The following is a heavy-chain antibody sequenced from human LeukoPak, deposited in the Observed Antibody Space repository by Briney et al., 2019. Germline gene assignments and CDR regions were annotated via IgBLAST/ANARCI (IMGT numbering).Heavy chain of an antibody. Sequence: GASVKVSCKASGGTFSSYAISWVRQAPGQGLEWMGGIIPIFGTANYAQKFQGRVTITADKSTSTAYMELSSLRSEDTAVYYCARGITKTDDAFDIWGQGTMVTVSS. CDR2: IIPIFGTA. J-gene: IGHJ3*02. D-gene: IGHD3-3*01. V-gene: IGHV1-69*06. CDR1: GGTFSSYA. CDR3: ARGITKTDDAFDI.